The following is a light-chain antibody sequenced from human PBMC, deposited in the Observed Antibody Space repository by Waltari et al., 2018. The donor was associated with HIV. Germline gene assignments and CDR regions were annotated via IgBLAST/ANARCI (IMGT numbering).Light chain of an antibody. J-gene: IGKJ4*01. V-gene: IGKV1-12*01. CDR1: QGVDRW. CDR3: QQGSSFPPT. Sequence: DIQMTQSPSSVSASIGDRVTITCRASQGVDRWLAWYHQKPGKAPKLLIYAASTLQRGVPSRFSGSGSGTDFTLTISTPQPEDFGTYYCQQGSSFPPTFGGGTKVEIK. CDR2: AAS.